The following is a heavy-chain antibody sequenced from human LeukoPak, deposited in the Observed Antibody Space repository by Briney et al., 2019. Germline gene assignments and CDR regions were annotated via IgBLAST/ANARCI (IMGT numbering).Heavy chain of an antibody. CDR1: GFTFSSYS. CDR2: ISSSSSYI. Sequence: GGSLRLSCAASGFTFSSYSMNWVRQAPGKGLEWVSSISSSSSYIDYADSVKGRFTISRDNSKNSLYLQMNSLRAEDTAVYYWASPRYWGQGTLVTVSS. CDR3: ASPRY. V-gene: IGHV3-21*01. J-gene: IGHJ4*02.